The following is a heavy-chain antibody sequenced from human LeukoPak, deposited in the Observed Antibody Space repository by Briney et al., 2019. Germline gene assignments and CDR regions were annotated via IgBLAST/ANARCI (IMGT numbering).Heavy chain of an antibody. V-gene: IGHV4-39*01. CDR2: IYYSGST. Sequence: SETLSLTCTVSGGSISRSSYYRGCIRQPPGKGLEWIASIYYSGSTYYNPSLKSRVTISVDTSKNQFSLRLSSVTAADTAVYYCASNWGGDEYYFDYWGQGSLVTVSS. D-gene: IGHD7-27*01. J-gene: IGHJ4*02. CDR3: ASNWGGDEYYFDY. CDR1: GGSISRSSYY.